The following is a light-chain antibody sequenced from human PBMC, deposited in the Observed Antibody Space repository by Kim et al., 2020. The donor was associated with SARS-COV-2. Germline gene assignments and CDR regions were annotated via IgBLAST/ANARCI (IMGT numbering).Light chain of an antibody. Sequence: EIVMTQSPATLSVSPGEGATLSCRASQSVSSNLAWFQQKPGQAHRLLIYGASIRATGIPARCSGSGSGSEFTLTISSLHSEDLAVYYYQNDESWPLTFGEGTKVDIK. CDR2: GAS. J-gene: IGKJ4*01. CDR3: QNDESWPLT. V-gene: IGKV3-15*01. CDR1: QSVSSN.